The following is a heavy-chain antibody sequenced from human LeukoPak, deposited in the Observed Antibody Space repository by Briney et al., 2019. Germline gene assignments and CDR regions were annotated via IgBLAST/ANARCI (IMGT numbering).Heavy chain of an antibody. Sequence: GGSLRLSCAASGFTFSSYAMSWVRQAPGKGLEWVSYISNSGSAIYYADSVKGRFSISRDNAKNSLYLQMSSLRAEDTAVYYCARDLRGFPYYYYYMDVWGKGTTVTVSS. CDR2: ISNSGSAI. CDR3: ARDLRGFPYYYYYMDV. V-gene: IGHV3-48*03. CDR1: GFTFSSYA. J-gene: IGHJ6*03.